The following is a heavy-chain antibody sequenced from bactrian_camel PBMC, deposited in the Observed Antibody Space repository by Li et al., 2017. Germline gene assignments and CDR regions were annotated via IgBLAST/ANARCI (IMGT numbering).Heavy chain of an antibody. CDR3: AAEAEGLGSWGRVALTDVVHAYKY. CDR1: VYTSGFWG. D-gene: IGHD1*01. CDR2: IDRDGVS. V-gene: IGHV3S53*01. Sequence: HVQLVESGGGSVQAGGSLRLSCTSNVYTSGFWGMGWFRHGPGQEGVATIDRDGVSTYADAVKGRFSISKDDSKRTLYLQMDNLRPEDTAMYYCAAEAEGLGSWGRVALTDVVHAYKYRGQGTQVTVS. J-gene: IGHJ4*01.